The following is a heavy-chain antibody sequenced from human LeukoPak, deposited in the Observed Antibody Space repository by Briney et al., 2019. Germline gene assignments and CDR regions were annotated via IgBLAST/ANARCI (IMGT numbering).Heavy chain of an antibody. CDR2: ISWNSGSI. D-gene: IGHD3-10*01. CDR3: AKDHSPELTYFDY. V-gene: IGHV3-9*01. Sequence: GGSLRLSCAASGFTFDDYAMHWVRQAPGKGLEWVSGISWNSGSIGYADSVKGRFTISRDNAKNSLHLQMNSLRAEDTALYYCAKDHSPELTYFDYWGQGTLVTVSS. CDR1: GFTFDDYA. J-gene: IGHJ4*02.